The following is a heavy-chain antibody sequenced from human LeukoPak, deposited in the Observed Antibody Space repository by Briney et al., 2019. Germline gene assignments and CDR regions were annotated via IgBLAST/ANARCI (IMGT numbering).Heavy chain of an antibody. D-gene: IGHD5-18*01. J-gene: IGHJ4*02. CDR2: INSDGTST. CDR1: GFTFSSYA. CDR3: ARGQTWIQLWLLDY. Sequence: GGSLRLSCSASGFTFSSYAMHWVRQAPGKGLVWVSHINSDGTSTSYADSVKGRFTISRDNAKNTLYLQMNSLRAEDTAVYYCARGQTWIQLWLLDYWGQGTLVTVSS. V-gene: IGHV3-74*01.